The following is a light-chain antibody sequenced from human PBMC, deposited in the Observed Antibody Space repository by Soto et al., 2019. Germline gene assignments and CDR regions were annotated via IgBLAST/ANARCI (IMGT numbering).Light chain of an antibody. CDR3: CSYTTSSTYV. CDR1: SSDVGGYNY. Sequence: QSVLTQPASVSGSPGQSITISCTGTSSDVGGYNYVSWHQQHPGKVPKLMIYDVSYRPSGVSNRFSGSKSGNTASLTISGRQGEDAADYYCCSYTTSSTYVFGTGTKVTFL. J-gene: IGLJ1*01. CDR2: DVS. V-gene: IGLV2-14*01.